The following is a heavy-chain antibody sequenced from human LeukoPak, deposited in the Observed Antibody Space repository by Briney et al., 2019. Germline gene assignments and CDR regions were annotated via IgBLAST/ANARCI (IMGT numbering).Heavy chain of an antibody. CDR2: INAGNGNT. CDR3: ATIPGIAAAAHY. Sequence: ASVKVSCKASGYTFTSYAMHWVRQAPGQRLEWMGWINAGNGNTKYSQKFQGRVTITRDTSASTACMELSSLRSEDTAVYYCATIPGIAAAAHYWGQGTLVTVSS. V-gene: IGHV1-3*01. D-gene: IGHD6-13*01. J-gene: IGHJ4*02. CDR1: GYTFTSYA.